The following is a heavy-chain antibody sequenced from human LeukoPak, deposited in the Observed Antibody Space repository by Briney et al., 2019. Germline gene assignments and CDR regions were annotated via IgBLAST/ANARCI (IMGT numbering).Heavy chain of an antibody. Sequence: SETLSLTCTVSGGSISSYYWSWLRQPPGKGLERIGHIYSSGSANYNPSLRSRLTISVDTSTSQLSLKLSSVTAADTAVYYCARHKPTGSYPLELWGQGTLVTVSS. J-gene: IGHJ4*02. CDR3: ARHKPTGSYPLEL. V-gene: IGHV4-59*08. D-gene: IGHD3-10*01. CDR1: GGSISSYY. CDR2: IYSSGSA.